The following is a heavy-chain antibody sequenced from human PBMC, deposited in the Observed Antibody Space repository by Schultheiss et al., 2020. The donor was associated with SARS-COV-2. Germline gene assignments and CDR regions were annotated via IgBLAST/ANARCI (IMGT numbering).Heavy chain of an antibody. Sequence: GESLKISCKASGYSFTNYWVGWVRQMPGKGLEWMGIIYPGDSDTRYSPSFQGQVTISADKSISTAYLQWSSLKASDTAMYYCARRRCGVDCYLFDIWGQGTMVTVSS. V-gene: IGHV5-51*01. J-gene: IGHJ3*02. CDR3: ARRRCGVDCYLFDI. CDR2: IYPGDSDT. D-gene: IGHD2-21*01. CDR1: GYSFTNYW.